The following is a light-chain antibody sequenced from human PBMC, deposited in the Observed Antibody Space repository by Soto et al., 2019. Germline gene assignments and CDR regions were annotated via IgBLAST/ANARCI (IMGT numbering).Light chain of an antibody. CDR1: QSVSSY. CDR2: DAS. J-gene: IGKJ4*01. Sequence: EIVLTQSPATLSLSPGERATLSCRASQSVSSYLAWYQQKPGQAPRLLIYDASNRATGIPARFSGSESGTDFTLTISSLEPEDFAIYYCKQRSNWPPLTFGGGTKVEIK. V-gene: IGKV3-11*01. CDR3: KQRSNWPPLT.